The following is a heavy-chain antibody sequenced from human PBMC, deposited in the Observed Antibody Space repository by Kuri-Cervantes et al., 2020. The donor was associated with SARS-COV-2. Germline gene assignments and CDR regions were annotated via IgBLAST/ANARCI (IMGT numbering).Heavy chain of an antibody. Sequence: GESLKISCAGSGFTFSSYSMNWVRQAPGRGLEWVSTMSDSGGRSYNSVSVKGRFSISRDNSKNMLYLQMNSLRDEDTAIYYCAKMSPRDTSDSFGRKFHFDSWGQGTLVTVSS. CDR3: AKMSPRDTSDSFGRKFHFDS. V-gene: IGHV3-23*01. J-gene: IGHJ4*02. CDR1: GFTFSSYS. CDR2: MSDSGGRS. D-gene: IGHD3-9*01.